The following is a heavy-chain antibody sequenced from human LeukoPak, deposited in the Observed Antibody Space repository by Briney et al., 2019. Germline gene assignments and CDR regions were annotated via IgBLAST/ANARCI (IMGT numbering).Heavy chain of an antibody. CDR2: VYHSGST. D-gene: IGHD5-12*01. CDR3: ARGGGYASPIGY. V-gene: IGHV4-59*01. Sequence: SETLSLTCTLSGGSISTYYWSRIRQPPGKGLEWIGYVYHSGSTNYNPSLKSRVTISVDTSKNQFSLKLSSVTAADTAVYYCARGGGYASPIGYWGQGALVTVSS. CDR1: GGSISTYY. J-gene: IGHJ4*02.